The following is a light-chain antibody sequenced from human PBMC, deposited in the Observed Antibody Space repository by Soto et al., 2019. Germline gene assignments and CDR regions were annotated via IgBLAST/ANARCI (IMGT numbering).Light chain of an antibody. CDR1: SSDVGGYNY. J-gene: IGLJ1*01. CDR2: DVS. Sequence: SALTQPASVSGSPGQSITISCTGTSSDVGGYNYVSWYQQHPGKAPKLMIYDVSNRPSGVSNRFSGSKSGNTASLTISGLQAEDEADYYCSSYTSSSTYVFGTGTNVAV. CDR3: SSYTSSSTYV. V-gene: IGLV2-14*01.